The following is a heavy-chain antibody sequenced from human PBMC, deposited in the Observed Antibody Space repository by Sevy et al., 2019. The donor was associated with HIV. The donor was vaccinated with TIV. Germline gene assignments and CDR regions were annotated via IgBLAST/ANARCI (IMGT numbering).Heavy chain of an antibody. CDR3: ARGNIQVTMILVVFTGGIYHFDS. J-gene: IGHJ4*02. CDR1: GGSFTSYY. CDR2: INPSGSN. D-gene: IGHD3-22*01. V-gene: IGHV4-34*01. Sequence: SETLSLTCAVSGGSFTSYYWTWSRQPPGKGLEWIGEINPSGSNNYNPSLKSRITMSLDTFKNQFPLKLNSVSAADTAVYYCARGNIQVTMILVVFTGGIYHFDSWGQGTLVTVSS.